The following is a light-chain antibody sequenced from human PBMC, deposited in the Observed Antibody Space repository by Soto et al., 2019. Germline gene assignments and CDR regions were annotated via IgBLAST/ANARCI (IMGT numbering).Light chain of an antibody. V-gene: IGLV4-69*01. Sequence: PVLTQSPSASASLGASVKLTCTLSSGRSSYAIAWHLQQPEKGPRYLMKLNSDGSHSKGDGIPDRFSGSSSGAERYLTISSLQSEDEADYYCQTWGAGIKVFGTGTKLTVL. J-gene: IGLJ1*01. CDR2: LNSDGSH. CDR3: QTWGAGIKV. CDR1: SGRSSYA.